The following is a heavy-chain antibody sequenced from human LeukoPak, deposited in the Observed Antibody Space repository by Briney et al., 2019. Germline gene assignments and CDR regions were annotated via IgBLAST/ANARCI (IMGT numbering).Heavy chain of an antibody. Sequence: GGSLRLSCAASGFTFSSYSMNWVRQAPGKGLEWVSSISSSSSDIYYADSVKGGFTISRDNAKNSLYLQMNSLRAEDTAVYYCARVGSGYYYPHDAFDIWGQGTMVTVSS. CDR1: GFTFSSYS. CDR3: ARVGSGYYYPHDAFDI. CDR2: ISSSSSDI. V-gene: IGHV3-21*01. J-gene: IGHJ3*02. D-gene: IGHD3-22*01.